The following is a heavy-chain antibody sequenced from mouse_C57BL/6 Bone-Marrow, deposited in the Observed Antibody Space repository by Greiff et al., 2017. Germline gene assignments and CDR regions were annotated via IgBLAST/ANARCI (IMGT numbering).Heavy chain of an antibody. V-gene: IGHV1-54*01. D-gene: IGHD1-1*01. J-gene: IGHJ1*03. CDR1: GYAFPNYL. CDR2: INPGSGGT. Sequence: VQLPQSGAELVRPGTSVTVSCKASGYAFPNYLIEWVKQRPGPGLEWIGVINPGSGGTTYNEKFKGKATLTADKSSSTAYMQLSSLTSEDSAVYFCARHYGHWYFDVWGTGTTVTVSS. CDR3: ARHYGHWYFDV.